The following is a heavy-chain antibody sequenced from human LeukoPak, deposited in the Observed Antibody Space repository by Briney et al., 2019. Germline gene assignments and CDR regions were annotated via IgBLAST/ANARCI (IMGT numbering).Heavy chain of an antibody. J-gene: IGHJ4*02. CDR2: ISSSSSYI. D-gene: IGHD6-6*01. Sequence: GGSLRLSCAASGFTFSSYGMSWVRQAPGKGLEWVSSISSSSSYIYYADSVKGRFTISRDNAKNSLYLQMNSLRAEDTAVYYCARCVSSSSRDFDYWGQGTLVTVSS. CDR1: GFTFSSYG. V-gene: IGHV3-21*01. CDR3: ARCVSSSSRDFDY.